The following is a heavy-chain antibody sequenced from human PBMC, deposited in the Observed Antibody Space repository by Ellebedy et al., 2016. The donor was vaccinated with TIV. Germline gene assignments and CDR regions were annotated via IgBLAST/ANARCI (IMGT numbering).Heavy chain of an antibody. CDR1: GGTFSSYA. V-gene: IGHV1-69*13. D-gene: IGHD5-12*01. J-gene: IGHJ4*02. CDR2: IIPIFGTA. Sequence: SVKVSCXASGGTFSSYAISWVRQAPGQGLEWMGGIIPIFGTANYAQKFQGRVTITADESTSTAYMELSSLRSEDTAVYYCARERAASGDFDYWGQGTLVTVSS. CDR3: ARERAASGDFDY.